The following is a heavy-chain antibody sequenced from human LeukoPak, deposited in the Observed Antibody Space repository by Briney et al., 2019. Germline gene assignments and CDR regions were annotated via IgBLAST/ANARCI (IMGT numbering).Heavy chain of an antibody. CDR1: GYTFTSYY. D-gene: IGHD5-18*01. CDR3: ARGLDTAHAFDI. CDR2: INPSGGST. V-gene: IGHV1-46*01. J-gene: IGHJ3*02. Sequence: ASVKVSCKASGYTFTSYYMHWVRQAPGQGLEWMGIINPSGGSTSYAQKFQGRVTMTRNTSISTAYMELSSLRSEDTAVYYCARGLDTAHAFDIWGQGTMVTVSS.